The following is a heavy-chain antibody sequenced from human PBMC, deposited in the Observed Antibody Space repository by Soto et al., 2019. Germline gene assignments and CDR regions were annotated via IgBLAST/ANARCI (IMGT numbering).Heavy chain of an antibody. CDR1: GFTFSSYG. D-gene: IGHD3-22*01. V-gene: IGHV3-33*01. J-gene: IGHJ4*02. CDR2: IWYDGSNK. Sequence: QVQLVESGGGVVQPGRSLRLSCAASGFTFSSYGMHWVRQAPGKGLEWVAVIWYDGSNKYYADSVKGRFTISRDNSKNRMDLQMNSLRAEETAVYYCGRGGGGDYYDSSGYLDYWGQGTLVTVSS. CDR3: GRGGGGDYYDSSGYLDY.